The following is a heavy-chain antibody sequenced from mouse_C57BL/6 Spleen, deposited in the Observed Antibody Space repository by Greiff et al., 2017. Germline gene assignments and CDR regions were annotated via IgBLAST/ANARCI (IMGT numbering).Heavy chain of an antibody. J-gene: IGHJ1*03. D-gene: IGHD2-5*01. V-gene: IGHV3-8*01. CDR3: ARFHAHYYSNPYWYFDV. CDR2: ISYSGST. Sequence: EVQLQESGAGLAKPSQSLSLTCSATGYSITSDYWNWIRKFPGNKLEYMGYISYSGSTYYNPSLKSRISIIRDTSKNQYYLHLNSVTTEDTATYSRARFHAHYYSNPYWYFDVWGTGTTVTVSS. CDR1: GYSITSDY.